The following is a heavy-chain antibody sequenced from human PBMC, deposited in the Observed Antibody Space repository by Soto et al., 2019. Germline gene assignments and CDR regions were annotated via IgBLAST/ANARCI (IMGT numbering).Heavy chain of an antibody. D-gene: IGHD6-6*01. Sequence: QVQLQESGPGLVKPSGTLSLTCAVSGGSISSSNWWNWVRQPPGTGLEWIGEISHSGCTNSNPSLKSRVTISVDKSKNQFSLILVSVTAADTAIYYCAKRSKRISSRNYNWFDPWGQGTLVTVSS. CDR1: GGSISSSNW. J-gene: IGHJ5*02. CDR3: AKRSKRISSRNYNWFDP. V-gene: IGHV4-4*02. CDR2: ISHSGCT.